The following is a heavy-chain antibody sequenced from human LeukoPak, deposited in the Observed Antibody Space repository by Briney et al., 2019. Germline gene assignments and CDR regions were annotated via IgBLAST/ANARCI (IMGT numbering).Heavy chain of an antibody. CDR3: ARNGDPGPYYFDF. CDR1: GYTFTSYY. J-gene: IGHJ4*02. V-gene: IGHV1-46*01. Sequence: ASVKVSCKASGYTFTSYYMHWVRQAPGQGLEWMGIINTSGGSTTYAQKFQGRVSMTRDTSTSTAYMELMSLRPDDTAVYFCARNGDPGPYYFDFWGQGTLVTVSS. CDR2: INTSGGST. D-gene: IGHD2-21*02.